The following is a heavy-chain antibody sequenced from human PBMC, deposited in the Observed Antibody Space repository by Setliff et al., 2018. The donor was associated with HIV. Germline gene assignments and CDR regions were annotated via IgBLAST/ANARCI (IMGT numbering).Heavy chain of an antibody. Sequence: GESLKISCKGSGYTFTNYWIGWVRQMPRKGLEWMGIIYPGDSDARYSPSFQGQVTISADKSISTAYLQWTSLKASDTATYYCARMGGRVDMTTATTFGYFQDWGQGTLVTVSS. CDR3: ARMGGRVDMTTATTFGYFQD. J-gene: IGHJ1*01. CDR2: IYPGDSDA. CDR1: GYTFTNYW. V-gene: IGHV5-51*01. D-gene: IGHD4-17*01.